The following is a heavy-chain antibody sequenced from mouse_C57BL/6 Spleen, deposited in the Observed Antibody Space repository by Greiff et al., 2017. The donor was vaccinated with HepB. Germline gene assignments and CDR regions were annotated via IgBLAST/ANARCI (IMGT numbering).Heavy chain of an antibody. CDR1: GYTFTSYG. D-gene: IGHD1-1*01. CDR2: IYPRSGNT. J-gene: IGHJ4*01. V-gene: IGHV1-81*01. CDR3: ARSELITTVVAPTYYYAMDY. Sequence: QVQLQQSGAELARPGASVKLSCKASGYTFTSYGISWVKQRTGQGLEWIGEIYPRSGNTYYNEKFKGKATLTADKSSSTAYMELRSLTSEDSAVYFCARSELITTVVAPTYYYAMDYWGQGTSVTVSS.